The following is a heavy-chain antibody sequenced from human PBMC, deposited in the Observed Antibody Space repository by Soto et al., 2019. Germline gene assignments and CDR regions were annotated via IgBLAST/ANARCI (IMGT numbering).Heavy chain of an antibody. V-gene: IGHV3-7*05. CDR1: GFTFGDYW. J-gene: IGHJ6*02. Sequence: EVQLVESGGGLVQPGGSLRLSCTVSGFTFGDYWMTWVRQAPGKGLEWVANMNQDGSEKYYVVSVQGRFAISRDNAKNSLYLQMHSLSAEDTAVYYCASQRVSYAMDVWGQGTTVTVSS. CDR3: ASQRVSYAMDV. D-gene: IGHD1-1*01. CDR2: MNQDGSEK.